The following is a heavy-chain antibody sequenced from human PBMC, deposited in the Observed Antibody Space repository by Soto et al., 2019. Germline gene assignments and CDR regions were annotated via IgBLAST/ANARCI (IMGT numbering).Heavy chain of an antibody. D-gene: IGHD3-9*01. J-gene: IGHJ4*01. V-gene: IGHV4-39*01. CDR1: GGSVTSTNDY. CDR3: ARLDWGTYSSFDF. CDR2: VYYSGRT. Sequence: SATLSLTCTVSGGSVTSTNDYWGWFRQPPGGGLEWLGTVYYSGRTSYNPSLKSRVSISVNTSKNQFSLKLISVTAADTAIFYRARLDWGTYSSFDFWGPGTLVTVSS.